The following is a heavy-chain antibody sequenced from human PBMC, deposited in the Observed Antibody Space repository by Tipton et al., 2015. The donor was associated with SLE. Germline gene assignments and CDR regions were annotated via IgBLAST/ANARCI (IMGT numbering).Heavy chain of an antibody. CDR1: GGSFSGYY. CDR3: ARVGSSSWDY. V-gene: IGHV4-30-4*01. Sequence: GLVKPSETLSLTCAVYGGSFSGYYWSWIRQPPGKGLEWIGYIYYSGSTYYNPSLKSRVTISVDTSKNQFSLKLSSVTAADTAVYYCARVGSSSWDYWGQGTLVTVSS. D-gene: IGHD6-13*01. J-gene: IGHJ4*02. CDR2: IYYSGST.